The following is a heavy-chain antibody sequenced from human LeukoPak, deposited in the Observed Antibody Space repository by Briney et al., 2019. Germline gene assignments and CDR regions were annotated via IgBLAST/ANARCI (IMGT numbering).Heavy chain of an antibody. J-gene: IGHJ4*02. CDR1: GYTLTSYY. CDR2: INPSGGST. D-gene: IGHD5-12*01. CDR3: AKPYRVARLSFDY. V-gene: IGHV1-46*01. Sequence: ASVKVSCKASGYTLTSYYMHWVRQAPGQGLEWMGIINPSGGSTSYAQKFQGRVTMTRDMSTSTVYMELSSLRSEDTAVYYCAKPYRVARLSFDYWGQGTLVTVSS.